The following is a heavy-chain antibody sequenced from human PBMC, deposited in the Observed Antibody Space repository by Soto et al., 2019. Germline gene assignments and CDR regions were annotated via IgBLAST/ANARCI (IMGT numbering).Heavy chain of an antibody. CDR2: ISGSGGST. CDR1: GFTFTSYA. V-gene: IGHV3-23*01. D-gene: IGHD3-10*01. CDR3: ANHLWFGKLSN. Sequence: EVHLLATGGGLVQPGGSLRLYCAASGFTFTSYAMTWVRQAPGKMLAWVSAISGSGGSTYYADSVKGLITTSSDNYKNTPYLQMNRLRDEDTAVSYRANHLWFGKLSNWGQGTLVTVSS. J-gene: IGHJ4*02.